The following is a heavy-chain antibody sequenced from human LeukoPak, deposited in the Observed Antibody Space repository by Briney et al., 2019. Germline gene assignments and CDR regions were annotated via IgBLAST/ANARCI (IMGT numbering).Heavy chain of an antibody. J-gene: IGHJ4*02. Sequence: PSETLSLTCTVSGGSVSSGSYYWSWIRQPRGKGLEWIGYIYYSGSTNYNPSLKSRVTISVDTSNTQFPLKLSSVTAADTAVYYCARSYDFWSGSPGGYLDYWGQGTLVTVSS. D-gene: IGHD3-3*01. CDR1: GGSVSSGSYY. CDR3: ARSYDFWSGSPGGYLDY. CDR2: IYYSGST. V-gene: IGHV4-61*01.